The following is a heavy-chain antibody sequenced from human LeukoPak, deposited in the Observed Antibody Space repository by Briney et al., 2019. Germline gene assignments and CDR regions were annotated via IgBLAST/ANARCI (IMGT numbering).Heavy chain of an antibody. CDR1: GFTFDDYG. Sequence: GGSLRLSCAASGFTFDDYGMSWVRQAPGKGLEWVSGINWNGGSTGYADSVKGRFTISRDNAKNSLYLQMNSLRAEDTALYYCARDPGSYSSGRGPFDYWGQGTLVTVSS. V-gene: IGHV3-20*04. CDR2: INWNGGST. J-gene: IGHJ4*02. CDR3: ARDPGSYSSGRGPFDY. D-gene: IGHD6-19*01.